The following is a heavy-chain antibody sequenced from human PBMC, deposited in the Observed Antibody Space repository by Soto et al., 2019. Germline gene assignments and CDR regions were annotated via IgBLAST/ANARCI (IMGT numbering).Heavy chain of an antibody. Sequence: SETLSLTCTVSGGSISSSSYYWGWIRQPPGKGLEWIGSIYYSGSTYYNPSLKSRVTISVDTSKNQFSLKLSSVTAADTAVYYCASTPFGFGELFPYNWFDPWGQGTLVTVSS. CDR2: IYYSGST. D-gene: IGHD3-10*01. V-gene: IGHV4-39*01. CDR3: ASTPFGFGELFPYNWFDP. J-gene: IGHJ5*02. CDR1: GGSISSSSYY.